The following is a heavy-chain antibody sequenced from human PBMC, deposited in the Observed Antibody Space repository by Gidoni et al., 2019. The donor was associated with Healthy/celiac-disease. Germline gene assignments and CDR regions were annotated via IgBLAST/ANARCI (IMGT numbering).Heavy chain of an antibody. Sequence: QMQLVQSGPEVKKPRTSVKVSCKASEFTLTSSAMQWVRQARGQRLEWIGWIVVGSGNTNYAQKFQESVTITRDMSTSTAYMELSSRRSEDTAVYYCAADPRYSSGWYYYYGMDVWGQGTTVTVSS. CDR1: EFTLTSSA. CDR3: AADPRYSSGWYYYYGMDV. J-gene: IGHJ6*02. D-gene: IGHD6-19*01. CDR2: IVVGSGNT. V-gene: IGHV1-58*02.